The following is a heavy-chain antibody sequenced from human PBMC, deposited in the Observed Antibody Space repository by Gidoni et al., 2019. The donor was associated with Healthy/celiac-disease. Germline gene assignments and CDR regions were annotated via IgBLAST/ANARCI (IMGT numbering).Heavy chain of an antibody. Sequence: QVQLVESGGGVVQPGRSLRLSCAASGFTFSSDGMHWVRQAPGKGLEWVAVIWYDGSNKYYADSVKGRFTISRDNSKNTLYLQMNSLRAEDTAVYYCARDGYDRPHAFDIWGQGTMVTVSS. CDR3: ARDGYDRPHAFDI. D-gene: IGHD5-12*01. CDR2: IWYDGSNK. J-gene: IGHJ3*02. V-gene: IGHV3-33*01. CDR1: GFTFSSDG.